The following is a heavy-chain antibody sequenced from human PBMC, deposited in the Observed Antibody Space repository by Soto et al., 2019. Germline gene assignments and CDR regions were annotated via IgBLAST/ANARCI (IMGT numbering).Heavy chain of an antibody. V-gene: IGHV6-1*01. D-gene: IGHD6-13*01. J-gene: IGHJ6*02. Sequence: SQTLSLTCAISGDSVSSNSAAWNWIRQSPSRGLEGLGRTYYRSKWYNDYAVSVKSRITINPDTSKNQFSLQLNSVTPEDTAVYYCARGYSSSWYGGYYYYGMDVWGQGTTVTVSS. CDR2: TYYRSKWYN. CDR1: GDSVSSNSAA. CDR3: ARGYSSSWYGGYYYYGMDV.